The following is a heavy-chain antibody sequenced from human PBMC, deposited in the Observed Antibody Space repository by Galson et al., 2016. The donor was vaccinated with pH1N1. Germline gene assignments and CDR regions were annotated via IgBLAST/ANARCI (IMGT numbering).Heavy chain of an antibody. J-gene: IGHJ5*02. CDR1: EFLVTDRF. CDR3: AFDPVPNGADH. D-gene: IGHD2-8*01. Sequence: SLRLSCAASEFLVTDRFMSWVRQAPGKRPEWVSTIYPRGTTYYADFAAGRFTISRDTSKNMLFLHMHALRAEDTALYYCAFDPVPNGADHWGQGTLVTVSS. V-gene: IGHV3-53*01. CDR2: IYPRGTT.